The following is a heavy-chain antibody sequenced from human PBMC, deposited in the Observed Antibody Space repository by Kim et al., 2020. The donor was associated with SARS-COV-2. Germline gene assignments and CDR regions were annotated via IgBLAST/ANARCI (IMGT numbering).Heavy chain of an antibody. D-gene: IGHD2-2*01. J-gene: IGHJ5*02. Sequence: RESRVPISGDTSKNQFSRKLSSVTAADTAVYYCARAHDLVVPAASWFDPWGQGTLVTVSS. CDR3: ARAHDLVVPAASWFDP. V-gene: IGHV4-39*01.